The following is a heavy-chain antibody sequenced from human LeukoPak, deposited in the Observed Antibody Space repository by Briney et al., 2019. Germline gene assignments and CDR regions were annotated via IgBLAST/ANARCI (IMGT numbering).Heavy chain of an antibody. CDR2: ISYDGSNK. D-gene: IGHD2-21*01. J-gene: IGHJ3*02. V-gene: IGHV3-30-3*01. CDR1: GFTFSSYA. Sequence: GGSLRLSCAASGFTFSSYAMLWVRQAPGKGLEWVAVISYDGSNKYYADSVKGRFTISRDNSKNTLYLQMNSLRAEDTAVYYCARPSGFQMLFDAFDIWGQGTVVTVSS. CDR3: ARPSGFQMLFDAFDI.